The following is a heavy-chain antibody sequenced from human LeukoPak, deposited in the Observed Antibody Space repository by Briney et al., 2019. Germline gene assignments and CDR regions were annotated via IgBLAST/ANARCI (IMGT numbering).Heavy chain of an antibody. J-gene: IGHJ3*02. CDR3: AREAKDDAFDI. CDR1: GGSISSGGYY. V-gene: IGHV4-31*03. Sequence: PSETLSLTCTVSGGSISSGGYYWSWIRQHPGKGLEWIGYIYYSGSTYYNPSLKSRVTISVDTSKNQFSLKLSSVTAADTAVYYSAREAKDDAFDIWGQGTMVTVSS. CDR2: IYYSGST.